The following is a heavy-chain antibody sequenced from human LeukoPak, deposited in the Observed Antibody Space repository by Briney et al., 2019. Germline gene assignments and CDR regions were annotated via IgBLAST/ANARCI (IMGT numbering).Heavy chain of an antibody. J-gene: IGHJ4*02. D-gene: IGHD2-2*01. CDR1: GYTFTDYY. Sequence: GASVKVSCKASGYTFTDYYMHWVQQAPGKGLEWMGRVDPEDGEIIYAEKFQGRVTITADTSTDTAYMELSSLRSEDTAVYYCATDLIYCSSTSCAYWGQGTLVTVSS. CDR2: VDPEDGEI. CDR3: ATDLIYCSSTSCAY. V-gene: IGHV1-69-2*01.